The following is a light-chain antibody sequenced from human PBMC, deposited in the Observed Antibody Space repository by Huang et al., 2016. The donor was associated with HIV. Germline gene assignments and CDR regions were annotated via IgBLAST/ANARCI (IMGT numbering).Light chain of an antibody. CDR2: ATS. CDR3: QQGYNLPYT. V-gene: IGKV1-39*01. CDR1: QSITTY. J-gene: IGKJ2*01. Sequence: DIQMTQSPPSLSASLGDRVTITCRASQSITTYLNWYRHKPGEAPELLIHATSTLQNGVPSRFSGGGSGTDFTLTITNLQPEDVASYYCQQGYNLPYTFGRGTKVDIK.